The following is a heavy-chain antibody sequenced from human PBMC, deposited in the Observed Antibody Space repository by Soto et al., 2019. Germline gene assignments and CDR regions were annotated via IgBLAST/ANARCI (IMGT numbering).Heavy chain of an antibody. CDR2: ISSNSAYI. CDR3: TRDASRDSSARGWFDP. CDR1: GFTFRSFT. J-gene: IGHJ5*02. Sequence: GSLRLSCAASGFTFRSFTMNWVRQAPGRGLEWVSTISSNSAYIYYTDAQRGRFTISRDNAKNSLHLQMNSLRAEDTAVYYCTRDASRDSSARGWFDPWGPGTLVTVSS. V-gene: IGHV3-21*01. D-gene: IGHD6-13*01.